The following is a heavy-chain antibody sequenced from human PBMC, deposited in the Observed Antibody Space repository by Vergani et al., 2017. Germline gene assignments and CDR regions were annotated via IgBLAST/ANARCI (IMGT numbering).Heavy chain of an antibody. D-gene: IGHD3-22*01. J-gene: IGHJ4*02. CDR3: AGPQVTSAYYYGGFDY. Sequence: VQLVESGGGVVQPGGSLRLSCAASGFTFSTYAMTWVRQAPGKGLEWVSTISSDGGSTYYADSVKGRFTISRDNSKNTLSLQMNSLTAEDTAIYYCAGPQVTSAYYYGGFDYWGQGILVTVSS. V-gene: IGHV3-23*04. CDR1: GFTFSTYA. CDR2: ISSDGGST.